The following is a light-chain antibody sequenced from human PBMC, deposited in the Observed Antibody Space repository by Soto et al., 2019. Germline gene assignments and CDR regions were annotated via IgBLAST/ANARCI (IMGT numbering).Light chain of an antibody. CDR1: QSISTW. CDR3: QQYDSYSWT. V-gene: IGKV1-5*01. J-gene: IGKJ1*01. CDR2: DAS. Sequence: DIQMTQSPSSVSASAGDTVTITCRASQSISTWLAWYQQKPGKAPKLLIFDASSLKSGVPSRFSGGGSGTEFTLTISSLQPDDFATYYCQQYDSYSWTFGQGTKV.